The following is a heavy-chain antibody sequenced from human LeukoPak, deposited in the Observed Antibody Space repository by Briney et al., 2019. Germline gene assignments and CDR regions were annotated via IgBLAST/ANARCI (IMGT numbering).Heavy chain of an antibody. D-gene: IGHD6-13*01. CDR1: GFTFSSYA. J-gene: IGHJ1*01. CDR3: AKEPYSSSWAIAEYFQH. Sequence: GGSLRLSCAASGFTFSSYAMHWVRQAPGKGLEWVAVISYDGSNKYYADSVKGRFTISRDNSKNTLYLQMNSLRAEDTAVYYCAKEPYSSSWAIAEYFQHWGQGTLVTVSS. CDR2: ISYDGSNK. V-gene: IGHV3-30-3*01.